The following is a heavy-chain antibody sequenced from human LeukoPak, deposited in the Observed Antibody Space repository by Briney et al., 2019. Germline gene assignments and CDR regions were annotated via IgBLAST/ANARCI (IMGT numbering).Heavy chain of an antibody. D-gene: IGHD3-16*01. V-gene: IGHV3-74*01. J-gene: IGHJ4*02. CDR2: ITSDGRST. CDR1: GFPFNKFL. Sequence: GGSLRLSCVASGFPFNKFLMHWVRQAPGKGLVWVPRITSDGRSTDYADSVKGRFTISRDNAKNTLYLQMNSLRAEDTAVYYCVRDLGGYWGQGTLVTVSS. CDR3: VRDLGGY.